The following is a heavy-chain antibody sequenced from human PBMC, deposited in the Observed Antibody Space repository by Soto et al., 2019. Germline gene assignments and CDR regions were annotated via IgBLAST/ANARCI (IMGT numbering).Heavy chain of an antibody. D-gene: IGHD6-13*01. CDR2: IIPIFGTA. CDR1: GGTFSSYA. V-gene: IGHV1-69*01. Sequence: QVQLVQSGAEVKKPGSSVKVSCKASGGTFSSYAISWVRQAPGQGLEWMGGIIPIFGTANYAQKFQGRVTITADESTSTAYIELSSLRSEDTAVYYCARVAVAHLWTYYYYGMDVWCQGTTVTVSS. CDR3: ARVAVAHLWTYYYYGMDV. J-gene: IGHJ6*02.